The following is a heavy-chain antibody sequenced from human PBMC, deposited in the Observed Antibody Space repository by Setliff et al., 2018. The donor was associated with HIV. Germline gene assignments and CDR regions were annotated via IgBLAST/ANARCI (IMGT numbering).Heavy chain of an antibody. CDR1: GGSFSGYC. V-gene: IGHV4-34*01. CDR3: VRVSCSSWYSIPRNYYYSMDV. Sequence: SETLSLTCAVYGGSFSGYCWSWIRQPPGKGLEWIGEINHSGRTKYNPSLKSRVTTSVDTSKNQFSLRLSFVTAADTAVYYCVRVSCSSWYSIPRNYYYSMDVWGEGTTVTVSS. D-gene: IGHD6-13*01. J-gene: IGHJ6*03. CDR2: INHSGRT.